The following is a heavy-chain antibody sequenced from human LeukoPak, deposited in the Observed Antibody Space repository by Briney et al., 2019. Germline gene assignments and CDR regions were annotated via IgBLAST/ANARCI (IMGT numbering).Heavy chain of an antibody. CDR1: GGSISGSSYY. V-gene: IGHV4-39*01. D-gene: IGHD3-9*01. CDR2: IYYSGST. CDR3: AIDWLLSDYYYYGMDV. J-gene: IGHJ6*02. Sequence: SETLSLTCAVSGGSISGSSYYWGWIRQPPGKGLEWIGSIYYSGSTYYNPSLKSRVAISVDTSKNQFSLKLSSVTAADTAVYYCAIDWLLSDYYYYGMDVWGQGTTVTVSS.